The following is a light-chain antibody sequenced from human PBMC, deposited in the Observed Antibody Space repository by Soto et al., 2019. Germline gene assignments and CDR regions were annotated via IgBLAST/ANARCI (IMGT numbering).Light chain of an antibody. Sequence: DIRLTQSPSSLSASVGDRVTITCRASQYISSYLNWYQQKPGKAPKLLIYASSSLESGVPSSFSGSGSGTDFTLTISSLQPEDFAAYYCQQSYSAPCTFGQGTKVEIK. CDR2: ASS. V-gene: IGKV1-39*01. CDR3: QQSYSAPCT. CDR1: QYISSY. J-gene: IGKJ1*01.